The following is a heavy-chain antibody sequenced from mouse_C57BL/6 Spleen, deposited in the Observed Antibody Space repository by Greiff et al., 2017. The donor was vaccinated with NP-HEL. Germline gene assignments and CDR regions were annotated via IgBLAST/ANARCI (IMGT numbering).Heavy chain of an antibody. J-gene: IGHJ1*03. CDR2: IYPGDGDP. V-gene: IGHV1-82*01. Sequence: QVQLQQSGPELVQPGASVKISCKASGYAFSSSWMTWVQQRPGKGLEWIGRIYPGDGDPNYNGKFTGQATLTADTSSSPAYMQLSSLTSEDSAVYFCAREGVYDGSSYEGYFDVWGTGTTVTVSS. CDR1: GYAFSSSW. CDR3: AREGVYDGSSYEGYFDV. D-gene: IGHD1-1*01.